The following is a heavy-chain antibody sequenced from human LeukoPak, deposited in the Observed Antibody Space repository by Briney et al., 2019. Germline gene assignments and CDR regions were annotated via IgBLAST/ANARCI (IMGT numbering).Heavy chain of an antibody. CDR1: GGSFSGYY. CDR3: AKSNGYGLVDI. CDR2: IFYSGST. Sequence: EASETLSLTCAVYGGSFSGYYWSWIRQPPGKGLEWIGNIFYSGSTYYSPSVKGRVTISLDTSRNQFSLKLNSVTAADTAVYYCAKSNGYGLVDIWGQGTMVTVSS. J-gene: IGHJ3*02. D-gene: IGHD3-10*01. V-gene: IGHV4-34*12.